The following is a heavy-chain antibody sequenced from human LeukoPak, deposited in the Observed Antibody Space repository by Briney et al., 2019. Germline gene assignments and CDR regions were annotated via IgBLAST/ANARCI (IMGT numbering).Heavy chain of an antibody. CDR3: ANLAY. CDR2: ISWNSGSI. V-gene: IGHV3-9*01. CDR1: GFTFDDYA. Sequence: GGSLRLSCAASGFTFDDYAMHWVRQAPGKGLGWVSGISWNSGSIGYADSVKGRFTISRDNAKNSLYLQMNSLRAEDTALYYCANLAYWGQGTLVTVSS. J-gene: IGHJ4*02.